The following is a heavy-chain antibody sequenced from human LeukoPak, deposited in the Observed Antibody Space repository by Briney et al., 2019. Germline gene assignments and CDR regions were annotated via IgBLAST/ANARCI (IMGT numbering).Heavy chain of an antibody. CDR3: ARGRGSSTRSYNWFDP. D-gene: IGHD1-26*01. J-gene: IGHJ5*02. Sequence: EASVKVSCKASGYTFTSYDINWVRQATGQGLEWMGWMNPNSGNTGYAQKFQGRVTITRNTSISTAYMELSSLRSEDTAVYYCARGRGSSTRSYNWFDPWGQGTLVTVSP. CDR1: GYTFTSYD. V-gene: IGHV1-8*03. CDR2: MNPNSGNT.